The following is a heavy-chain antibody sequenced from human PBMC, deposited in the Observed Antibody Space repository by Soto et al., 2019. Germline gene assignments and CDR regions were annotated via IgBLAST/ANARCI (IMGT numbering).Heavy chain of an antibody. CDR3: AKDGITKVLDY. V-gene: IGHV3-23*01. Sequence: PGVSLRLSCAASGFTFSSYSMSWVRQAPGKGLEWVSGFRTSGDGGTTYYADSVKGRFTISRDNSKNTLYLQMNSLRAEDTAVYYCAKDGITKVLDYWGQGTLVTVSS. D-gene: IGHD3-10*01. CDR2: FRTSGDGGTT. CDR1: GFTFSSYS. J-gene: IGHJ4*02.